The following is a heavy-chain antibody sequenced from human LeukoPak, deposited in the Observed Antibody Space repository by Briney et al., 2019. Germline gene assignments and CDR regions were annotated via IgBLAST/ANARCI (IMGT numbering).Heavy chain of an antibody. CDR3: ARSGVATCHY. CDR1: GFTFSDYA. J-gene: IGHJ4*02. V-gene: IGHV3-23*01. Sequence: GGSLRLSCQASGFTFSDYAMSWVRQAPGKGLEWVSSINPDGGSFFADSVKGRFTISRDDSRSLVYLQMNTLSAEDTAVYYCARSGVATCHYWGQGILVAVSS. CDR2: INPDGGS. D-gene: IGHD3-10*01.